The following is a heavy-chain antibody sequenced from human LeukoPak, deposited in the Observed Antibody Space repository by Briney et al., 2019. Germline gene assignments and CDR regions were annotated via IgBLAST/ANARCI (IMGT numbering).Heavy chain of an antibody. V-gene: IGHV3-64D*09. CDR3: VKRTGLYLDY. Sequence: GGSLRLSCSASGFTFSGYAIHWVRQAPGKGLEYVSGISSNGGNTYNANSLKGRITISRDNSKNTVDLQMSSLRTEDTAVYFCVKRTGLYLDYLGQATLVTVSS. J-gene: IGHJ4*02. CDR1: GFTFSGYA. D-gene: IGHD7-27*01. CDR2: ISSNGGNT.